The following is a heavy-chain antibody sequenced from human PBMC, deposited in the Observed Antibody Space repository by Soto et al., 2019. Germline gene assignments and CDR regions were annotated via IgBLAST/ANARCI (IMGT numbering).Heavy chain of an antibody. V-gene: IGHV3-23*01. Sequence: EVQLLESGGGLVQPGGSLRLSCAASGFTFSSYAMSWVRQAPGKGLEWVSAISGSGGSTYYADSVKGRFTISRDNSKNTLYLQMNSLRAEDTVVYYCAKGPYDFSTWTDYWGQGTLVTVSS. CDR2: ISGSGGST. J-gene: IGHJ4*02. D-gene: IGHD3-3*01. CDR1: GFTFSSYA. CDR3: AKGPYDFSTWTDY.